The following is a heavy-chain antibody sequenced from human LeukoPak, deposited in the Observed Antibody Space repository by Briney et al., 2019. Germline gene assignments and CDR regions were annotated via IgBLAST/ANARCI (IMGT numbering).Heavy chain of an antibody. CDR3: ARLYSYHFDY. CDR1: GRAVSGRY. Sequence: TLDVTCVEYGRAVSGRYCSWFRQPSRKGLEWIGYIYYSGSTNYNPSLKSRVTISVDTSKNQFSLKLSSVTAADTAVYYCARLYSYHFDYWGQGTLVTVSS. CDR2: IYYSGST. D-gene: IGHD5-18*01. V-gene: IGHV4-59*02. J-gene: IGHJ4*02.